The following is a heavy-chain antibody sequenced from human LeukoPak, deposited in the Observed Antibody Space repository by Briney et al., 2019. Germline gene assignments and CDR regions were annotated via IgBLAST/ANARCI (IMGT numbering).Heavy chain of an antibody. D-gene: IGHD3-10*01. Sequence: PSETLSLTCTVSGGSISSYYWSWIRQPPGKGLEWIGYIYYSGSTNYNPSLKSRVTISVDTSRNQFSLNLRSVTAADTAVYFCARDNRYMVREIYYYNGMDVWGHGTAVTVSS. CDR1: GGSISSYY. CDR3: ARDNRYMVREIYYYNGMDV. CDR2: IYYSGST. V-gene: IGHV4-59*01. J-gene: IGHJ6*02.